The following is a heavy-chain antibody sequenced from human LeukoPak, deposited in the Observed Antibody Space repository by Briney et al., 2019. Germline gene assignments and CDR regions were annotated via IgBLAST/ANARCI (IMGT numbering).Heavy chain of an antibody. V-gene: IGHV3-23*01. J-gene: IGHJ6*02. D-gene: IGHD2-8*01. CDR2: ISGSGGST. CDR1: GFAFCSYG. Sequence: GGSLRLSCAASGFAFCSYGISWVRQAPGKGLEWVSAISGSGGSTYYADSVKGRFTISRDNSKNTLYLQMNSLRAEDTAVYYCAKDNSLIYYYYGMDVWGQGTTVTVSS. CDR3: AKDNSLIYYYYGMDV.